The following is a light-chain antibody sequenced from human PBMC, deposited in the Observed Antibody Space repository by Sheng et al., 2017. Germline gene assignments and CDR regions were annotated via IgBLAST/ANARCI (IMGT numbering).Light chain of an antibody. CDR3: QQYGSLVT. CDR1: QSISSY. Sequence: EIVLTQSPGTLSLSPGERATLSCRASQSISSYLAWYQQKPGQAPRLLIYDASNRATDIPARFSGSGSGTDFTLTISRLEPEDFEVYYCQQYGSLVTFGGGTKVETK. V-gene: IGKV3-20*01. J-gene: IGKJ4*01. CDR2: DAS.